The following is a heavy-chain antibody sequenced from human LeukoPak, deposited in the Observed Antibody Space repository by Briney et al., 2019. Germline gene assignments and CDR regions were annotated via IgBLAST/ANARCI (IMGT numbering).Heavy chain of an antibody. CDR1: GGSISSYY. CDR3: ARGAPLSGYCSGGSCYSNWFDP. CDR2: IYYSGST. V-gene: IGHV4-59*01. D-gene: IGHD2-15*01. Sequence: SETLSLTCTVSGGSISSYYWSWIRQPPGKGLEWIGYIYYSGSTNYNPSLKSRVTISVDTSKNQFSLKLSSMTAADTAVYYCARGAPLSGYCSGGSCYSNWFDPWGQGTLVTVSS. J-gene: IGHJ5*02.